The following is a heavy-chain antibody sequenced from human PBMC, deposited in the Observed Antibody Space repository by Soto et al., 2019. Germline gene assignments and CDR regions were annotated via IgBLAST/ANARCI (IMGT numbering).Heavy chain of an antibody. CDR1: GYTFTSYA. J-gene: IGHJ4*02. Sequence: ASVKVSCKASGYTFTSYAMHWVRQAPGQRLEWMGWINAGNGNTKYSQKFQGRVTITGDTSASTAYMELSSLRSEDTAVYYCARVVVVAEHAFHFDYWGQGTLVTVSS. CDR3: ARVVVVAEHAFHFDY. CDR2: INAGNGNT. D-gene: IGHD3-22*01. V-gene: IGHV1-3*01.